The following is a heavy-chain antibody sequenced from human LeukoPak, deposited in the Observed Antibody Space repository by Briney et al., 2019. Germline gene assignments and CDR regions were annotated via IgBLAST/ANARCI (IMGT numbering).Heavy chain of an antibody. Sequence: SETLSLTCAVYGGSFSGYYWSWIRQPPGMGLEWIGEIDHSGSTNYNPPLKSRVTISVDTSKNQFSLELSSVTAADTAVYYCASSNHFWSGYYLLDYWSQGTLVTVSS. J-gene: IGHJ4*02. V-gene: IGHV4-34*01. CDR1: GGSFSGYY. CDR3: ASSNHFWSGYYLLDY. CDR2: IDHSGST. D-gene: IGHD3-3*02.